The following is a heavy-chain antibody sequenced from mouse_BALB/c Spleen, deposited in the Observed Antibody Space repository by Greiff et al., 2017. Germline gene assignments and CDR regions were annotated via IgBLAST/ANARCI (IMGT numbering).Heavy chain of an antibody. CDR3: ARGSTMITTGFAY. Sequence: VQLKESGGGLVKPGGSLKLSCAASGFTFSDYYMYWVRQTPEKRLEWVATISDGGSYTYYPDSVKGRFTISRDNAKNNLYLQMSSLKSEDTAMYYCARGSTMITTGFAYWGQGTLVTVSA. D-gene: IGHD2-4*01. V-gene: IGHV5-4*02. CDR2: ISDGGSYT. CDR1: GFTFSDYY. J-gene: IGHJ3*01.